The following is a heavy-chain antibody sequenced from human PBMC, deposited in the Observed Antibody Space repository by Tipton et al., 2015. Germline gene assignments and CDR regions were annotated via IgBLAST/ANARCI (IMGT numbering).Heavy chain of an antibody. CDR2: INHSGST. CDR3: ARRRITMVRGNRYYYYGMDV. Sequence: PSLTCAVYGGSFSGYYWSWIRQPPGKGLEWIGEINHSGSTNYNPSLKSRVTISVDTSKNQFSLKLSSVTAADTAVYYCARRRITMVRGNRYYYYGMDVWGQGTTVTVSS. J-gene: IGHJ6*02. CDR1: GGSFSGYY. D-gene: IGHD3-10*01. V-gene: IGHV4-34*01.